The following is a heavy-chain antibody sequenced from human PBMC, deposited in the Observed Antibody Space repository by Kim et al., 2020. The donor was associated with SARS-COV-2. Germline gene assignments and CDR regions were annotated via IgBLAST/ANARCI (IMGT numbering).Heavy chain of an antibody. CDR2: ISNRGSTT. CDR3: ATYLAVALDY. V-gene: IGHV3-48*03. Sequence: GGSLRLSCAGSGFTFRNHEMIWVRLAPGKGLEWISYISNRGSTTYYADSVKGRFTISRDNAKNSMYLQMNSLRAEDTAIYYCATYLAVALDYWGQGTLVTVSS. D-gene: IGHD6-19*01. J-gene: IGHJ4*02. CDR1: GFTFRNHE.